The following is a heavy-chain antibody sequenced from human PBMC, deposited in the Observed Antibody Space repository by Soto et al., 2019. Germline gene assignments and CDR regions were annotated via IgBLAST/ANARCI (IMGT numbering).Heavy chain of an antibody. J-gene: IGHJ4*02. D-gene: IGHD3-22*01. CDR2: IIPRFGTA. Sequence: SVKVSCKASGGTFSSYAISWVRQAPGQGLEWVGGIIPRFGTANYAQKFQGRVTITADESTSTAYMELSSLRSEDTAMYYCAKVKYDSSGYYRNFDYWGQGALVTVSS. CDR1: GGTFSSYA. V-gene: IGHV1-69*13. CDR3: AKVKYDSSGYYRNFDY.